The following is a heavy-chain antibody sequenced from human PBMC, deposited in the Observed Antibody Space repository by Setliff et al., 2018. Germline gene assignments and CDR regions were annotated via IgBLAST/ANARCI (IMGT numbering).Heavy chain of an antibody. Sequence: GESLKISCAASGFTFSSYAMSWVRQAPGKGLEWVSAISGSGGSTYYADSVKGRFTISRDNSKNTLYLQMNSLRAEDTAVYYCAKVKTYYYDSSKLDYWGQGTLVTVSS. CDR3: AKVKTYYYDSSKLDY. D-gene: IGHD3-22*01. CDR2: ISGSGGST. CDR1: GFTFSSYA. J-gene: IGHJ4*02. V-gene: IGHV3-23*01.